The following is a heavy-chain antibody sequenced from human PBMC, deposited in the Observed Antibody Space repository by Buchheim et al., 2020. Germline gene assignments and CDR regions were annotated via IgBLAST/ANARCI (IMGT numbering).Heavy chain of an antibody. CDR1: GFTFSNYW. D-gene: IGHD5-12*01. Sequence: EVQLVESGGGLLQPGGSLRLSCAASGFTFSNYWMHWVRQAPGKGLAWVSRVHSDGSNAVYADSVKGRFTISRDNARNTLYLQMTGLRDDDSAVYYCTRGTPNYSAYDYWGQGT. CDR3: TRGTPNYSAYDY. J-gene: IGHJ4*02. V-gene: IGHV3-74*01. CDR2: VHSDGSNA.